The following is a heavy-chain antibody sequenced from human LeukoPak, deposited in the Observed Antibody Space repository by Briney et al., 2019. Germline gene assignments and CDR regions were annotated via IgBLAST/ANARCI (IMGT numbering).Heavy chain of an antibody. Sequence: TSETLSLTCTVSGVSVSSSDYYWGWIRQPPGKGLEWIGNIYYNGNTYYNPSLKSRVTISVDTSKNQFSLKLSSVTAADTAIYYCAKTYRARGYTYGYFDYWGQGTLVTVSS. D-gene: IGHD5-18*01. CDR2: IYYNGNT. V-gene: IGHV4-39*01. CDR1: GVSVSSSDYY. CDR3: AKTYRARGYTYGYFDY. J-gene: IGHJ4*02.